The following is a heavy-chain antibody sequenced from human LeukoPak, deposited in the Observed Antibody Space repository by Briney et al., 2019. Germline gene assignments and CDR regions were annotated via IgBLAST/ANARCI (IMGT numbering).Heavy chain of an antibody. D-gene: IGHD2-2*01. Sequence: GGSLRLSCAASGFTFSSYGMHWFRKAPAKGLKWVAVIWYDGSNKYYADSVKGRFTISRDNSKNTLYLQMNSLRAEDTAVYYCAREDIVVVPAAFDYWGQGTLVTVSS. CDR3: AREDIVVVPAAFDY. J-gene: IGHJ4*02. CDR1: GFTFSSYG. V-gene: IGHV3-33*01. CDR2: IWYDGSNK.